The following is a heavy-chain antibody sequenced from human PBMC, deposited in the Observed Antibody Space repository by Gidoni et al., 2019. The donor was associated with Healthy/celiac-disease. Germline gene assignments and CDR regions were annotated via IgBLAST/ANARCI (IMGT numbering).Heavy chain of an antibody. CDR1: GGSISSGGYY. D-gene: IGHD2-2*01. CDR3: ARVSKGPCASCYEYYGMDV. CDR2: IYYSGST. J-gene: IGHJ6*02. V-gene: IGHV4-31*03. Sequence: QVQLQESGPGLVKPSQTLSLTCTVSGGSISSGGYYWSWIRQHPGKGLEWIGYIYYSGSTYYNPSLKSRVTISVDTSKNQFSLKLSSVTAADTAVYYCARVSKGPCASCYEYYGMDVWGQVTTVTVSS.